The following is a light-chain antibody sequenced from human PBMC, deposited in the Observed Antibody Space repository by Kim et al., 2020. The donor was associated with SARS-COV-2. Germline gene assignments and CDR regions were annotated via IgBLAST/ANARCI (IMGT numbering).Light chain of an antibody. V-gene: IGKV3-15*01. CDR2: GVS. J-gene: IGKJ2*01. CDR3: QHYNNWPPET. CDR1: QSVSSK. Sequence: EIVMTQSPVTLAMSPGGRATLSCRASQSVSSKLAWYQQKPGQAPRLLIYGVSTRATGIPARFSGSGSGTEFTLTISSLQSEDFAVYYCQHYNNWPPETFGQGTKLEI.